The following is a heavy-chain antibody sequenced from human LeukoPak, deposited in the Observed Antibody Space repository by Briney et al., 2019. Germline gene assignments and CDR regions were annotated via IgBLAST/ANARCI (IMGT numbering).Heavy chain of an antibody. V-gene: IGHV2-70*11. J-gene: IGHJ4*02. CDR3: ARMTYYYGSGSISHRFDY. CDR1: GISLSTRGMC. CDR2: IDWDDDK. D-gene: IGHD3-10*01. Sequence: SGPALVKPTQTLTLTCTFSGISLSTRGMCVSWIRQPPGKALEWLARIDWDDDKYYSTSLKTRLTISKDTSKNQVVLTMTNMDPVDTATYYCARMTYYYGSGSISHRFDYWGQGTLVTVAS.